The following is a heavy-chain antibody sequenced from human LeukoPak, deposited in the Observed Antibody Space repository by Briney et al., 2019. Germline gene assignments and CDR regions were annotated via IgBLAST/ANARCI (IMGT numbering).Heavy chain of an antibody. CDR1: GFTFSRYG. J-gene: IGHJ4*02. D-gene: IGHD3-22*01. CDR3: AKDQVMSRYYYDSSGYLDY. CDR2: IRGSGGST. Sequence: GGSLRLSCEASGFTFSRYGMSWVRQAPGKGLEWVSAIRGSGGSTYYADSVKGRFTISRDNSKNTLYLQMNSLRAEDTAVYYCAKDQVMSRYYYDSSGYLDYWGQGTLVTVSS. V-gene: IGHV3-23*01.